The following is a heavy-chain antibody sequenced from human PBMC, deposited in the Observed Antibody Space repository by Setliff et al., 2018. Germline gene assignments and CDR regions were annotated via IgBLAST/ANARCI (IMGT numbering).Heavy chain of an antibody. D-gene: IGHD5-12*01. CDR1: GVSIANTASY. CDR3: ARGGTFRYFDF. CDR2: IYTSWST. Sequence: TLSLTCNVSGVSIANTASYWSWIRQPAGKGLEWIGHIYTSWSTIYNPSPKSRLTISLDTSKNQFSLNLSSVTAADTAVYYCARGGTFRYFDFWGQGAPVTVSS. J-gene: IGHJ4*02. V-gene: IGHV4-61*09.